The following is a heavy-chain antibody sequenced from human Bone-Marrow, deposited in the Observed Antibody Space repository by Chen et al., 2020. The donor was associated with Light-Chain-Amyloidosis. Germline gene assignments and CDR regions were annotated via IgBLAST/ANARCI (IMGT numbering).Heavy chain of an antibody. CDR3: ARVPGTTDYYYFY. Sequence: QVQLVQSGAEVKKPGSSVKVSCKASGGTFNTYAISWVRQAPGQGLEWMGWIIPIFGKANYAQKFQGRVTITADESTRTVYMELSRLRSEDTAVYYFARVPGTTDYYYFYWGQGTLVTVSS. D-gene: IGHD3-22*01. J-gene: IGHJ4*02. CDR1: GGTFNTYA. CDR2: IIPIFGKA. V-gene: IGHV1-69*01.